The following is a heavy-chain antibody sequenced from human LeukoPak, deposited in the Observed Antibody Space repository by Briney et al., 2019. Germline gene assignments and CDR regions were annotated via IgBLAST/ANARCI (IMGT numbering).Heavy chain of an antibody. CDR1: GFTFSSYG. Sequence: GGSLRLSCAASGFTFSSYGMHWVRQAPGKGLEWVAVIWYDGSNKYYADSVKGRFTISRDNAKNSLYLQMNSLRAEDTAVYYCARGSDILTGPLWYWGQGTLVTVSS. CDR2: IWYDGSNK. CDR3: ARGSDILTGPLWY. V-gene: IGHV3-33*01. J-gene: IGHJ4*02. D-gene: IGHD3-9*01.